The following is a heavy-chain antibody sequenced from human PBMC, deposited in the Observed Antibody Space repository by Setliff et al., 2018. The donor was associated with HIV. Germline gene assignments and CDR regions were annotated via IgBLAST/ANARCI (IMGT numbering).Heavy chain of an antibody. Sequence: GESLKISCVASGFTFSSSCMDWFRQAPGKGLEWVSSISYGSLYIYQSDSVRGRFTISRDDAKMSLYLQMNSLGAEDTAVYYCARSGGIGNYHWDVWGKGTTVTVSS. V-gene: IGHV3-21*01. CDR2: ISYGSLYI. CDR1: GFTFSSSC. D-gene: IGHD3-16*01. J-gene: IGHJ6*03. CDR3: ARSGGIGNYHWDV.